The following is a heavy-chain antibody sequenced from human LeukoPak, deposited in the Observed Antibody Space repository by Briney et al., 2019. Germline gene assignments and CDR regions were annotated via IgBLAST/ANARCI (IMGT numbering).Heavy chain of an antibody. CDR3: ARGVGTYSSSFDY. D-gene: IGHD6-13*01. CDR2: MNPNSGNT. Sequence: VASVKVSCKASGYTFTSYDINWVRQATGQGLEWMGWMNPNSGNTSYAQKFQGRVTITRNTSISTAYMELSSLRSEDTAVYYCARGVGTYSSSFDYWGQGTLVTVSS. CDR1: GYTFTSYD. J-gene: IGHJ4*02. V-gene: IGHV1-8*03.